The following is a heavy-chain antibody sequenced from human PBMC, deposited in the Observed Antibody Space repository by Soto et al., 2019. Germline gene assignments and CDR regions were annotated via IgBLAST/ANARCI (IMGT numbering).Heavy chain of an antibody. J-gene: IGHJ3*01. CDR3: VRDDDGGLNALDL. CDR1: GFTFSNYC. Sequence: QVQLVDSGGGVVQPGRSLRLSCAAAGFTFSNYCMHRVRQPPGKGLEWVAVILNDGSKQYYADSAKGRFTISRDNSKSTLYLRMDSLRFEDTGVYYCVRDDDGGLNALDLWGQGTMVTVSS. CDR2: ILNDGSKQ. V-gene: IGHV3-33*01. D-gene: IGHD4-17*01.